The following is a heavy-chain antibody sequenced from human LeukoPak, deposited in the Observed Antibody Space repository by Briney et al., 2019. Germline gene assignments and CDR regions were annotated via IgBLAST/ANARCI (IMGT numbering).Heavy chain of an antibody. CDR2: ITGSDGSS. CDR3: AKWGDYDILTGYYVPDY. J-gene: IGHJ4*02. CDR1: GFTFTNYA. V-gene: IGHV3-23*01. Sequence: GTSLRLSCVASGFTFTNYAMSWFRQAPGKGLEWFSPITGSDGSSYYADSVKGRFTISRDNSKNTLYLQVNSLRAEDTAVYYCAKWGDYDILTGYYVPDYWGQGTLVTVSS. D-gene: IGHD3-9*01.